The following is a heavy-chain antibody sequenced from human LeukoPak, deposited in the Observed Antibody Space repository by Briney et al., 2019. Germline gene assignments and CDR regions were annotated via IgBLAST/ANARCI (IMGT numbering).Heavy chain of an antibody. D-gene: IGHD3-10*01. Sequence: GGSLRLSCAASGFTFSSYSMNWVRQAPGKGLEWVSSISSSSSYIYYADSVKGRFTISRDNAKNSLYLQMNSLRADDTAVYYCAKERGSGSYYDYYYYMDVWGKGTTVTVSS. J-gene: IGHJ6*03. V-gene: IGHV3-21*04. CDR1: GFTFSSYS. CDR2: ISSSSSYI. CDR3: AKERGSGSYYDYYYYMDV.